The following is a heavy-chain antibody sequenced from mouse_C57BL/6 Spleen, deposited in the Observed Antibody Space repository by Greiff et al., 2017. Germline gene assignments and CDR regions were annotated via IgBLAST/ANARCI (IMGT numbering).Heavy chain of an antibody. CDR1: GYTFTSYW. D-gene: IGHD1-1*01. J-gene: IGHJ3*01. CDR3: ERSSDYYGSSYAFFAY. CDR2: IDPSASYT. V-gene: IGHV1-69*01. Sequence: QVQLQQPGAELVMPGASVKLSCKASGYTFTSYWMHWVKQRPGQGLEWIGEIDPSASYTNYNQKFKGKSTLTVDKSSSTAYMQLSSLTSEDSAVYYCERSSDYYGSSYAFFAYWGQGTLVTVSA.